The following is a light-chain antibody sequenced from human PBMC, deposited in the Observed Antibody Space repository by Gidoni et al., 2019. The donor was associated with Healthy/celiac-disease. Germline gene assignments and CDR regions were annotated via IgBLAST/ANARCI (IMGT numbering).Light chain of an antibody. CDR1: QSLLHSTGYNY. V-gene: IGKV2-28*01. J-gene: IGKJ4*01. CDR3: MQALQTPRT. CDR2: LGS. Sequence: DIVMTQSPLSLPVTPGEPASISCRSSQSLLHSTGYNYLDWYLQKPGQSPQLLIYLGSNRASGVPERFSGSGAGTDFTLKISRVEAEDVGGYYCMQALQTPRTFGGGTKVEIK.